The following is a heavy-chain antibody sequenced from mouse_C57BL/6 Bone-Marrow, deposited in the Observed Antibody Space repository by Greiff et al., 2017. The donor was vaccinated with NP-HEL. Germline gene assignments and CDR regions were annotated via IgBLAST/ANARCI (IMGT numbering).Heavy chain of an antibody. CDR1: GFTFSSYA. CDR2: ISAGGSYT. Sequence: EVQRVESGGGLVKPGGSLKLSCAASGFTFSSYAMSWVRQTPGKRLEWVATISAGGSYTYYPDNVKGRFTISRDNAKNNLYLQMSELKSEDTGVYCCDRDYDGSSSGCWGQGTTLTV. D-gene: IGHD1-1*01. J-gene: IGHJ2*01. CDR3: DRDYDGSSSGC. V-gene: IGHV5-4*01.